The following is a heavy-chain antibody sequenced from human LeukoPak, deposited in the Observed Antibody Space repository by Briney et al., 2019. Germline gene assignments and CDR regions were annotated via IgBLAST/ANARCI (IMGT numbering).Heavy chain of an antibody. CDR3: ARDFCSGGSCSFYYYMDV. Sequence: GGSLRLSCAASGFTFSSYEMNWVRQAPGKGLEWVSSISSSSSYIYYADSVKGRFTISRDNAKNSLYLQMNSLRAEDTAVYYCARDFCSGGSCSFYYYMDVWGKGTTVTISS. CDR1: GFTFSSYE. V-gene: IGHV3-21*01. J-gene: IGHJ6*03. D-gene: IGHD2-15*01. CDR2: ISSSSSYI.